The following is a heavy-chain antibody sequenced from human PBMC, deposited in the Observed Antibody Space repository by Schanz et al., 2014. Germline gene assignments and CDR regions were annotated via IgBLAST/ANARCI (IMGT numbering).Heavy chain of an antibody. D-gene: IGHD3-16*01. V-gene: IGHV1-2*06. CDR3: ASCSRNTKCYGNGMEV. CDR1: GFTSTDHY. J-gene: IGHJ6*02. Sequence: QVQLVQSGAEVKKPGASVKVSCKASGFTSTDHYVHWVRQAPGQGLEWMGRINPNSGDTKFAQKFQGGVTMTRDTSISTAYMELSRLRSDDTAVYYCASCSRNTKCYGNGMEVGGQGTTVAVS. CDR2: INPNSGDT.